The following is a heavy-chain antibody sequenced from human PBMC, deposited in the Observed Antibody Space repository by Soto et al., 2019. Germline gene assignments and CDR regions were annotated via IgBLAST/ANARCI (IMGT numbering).Heavy chain of an antibody. CDR2: ISAYNGNT. V-gene: IGHV1-18*01. J-gene: IGHJ4*02. CDR3: ARAMLPLDMVRANRGGCDY. D-gene: IGHD3-10*01. Sequence: QVQLVQSGAEVKKPGASVKVSCKASGYTFTSYGISWVRQAPGQGLEGMGWISAYNGNTNYAQKLQGRVTMTTDPSTSAAYMDLRSLGSDDTAVYYCARAMLPLDMVRANRGGCDYWGQGTLVTVSS. CDR1: GYTFTSYG.